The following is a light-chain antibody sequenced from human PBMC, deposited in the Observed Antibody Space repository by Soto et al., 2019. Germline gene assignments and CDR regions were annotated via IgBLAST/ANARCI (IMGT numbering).Light chain of an antibody. V-gene: IGKV3-15*01. Sequence: EIVMTQSPATLSVSPGERATLSCRASQSVSSNLAWYQQNPGQAPRLLIYGASTRATGIPARFSGSGSGTEFTLTISSLQSEDFATYYCQQANSFPLTFGGGTKVEIK. CDR3: QQANSFPLT. CDR2: GAS. J-gene: IGKJ4*01. CDR1: QSVSSN.